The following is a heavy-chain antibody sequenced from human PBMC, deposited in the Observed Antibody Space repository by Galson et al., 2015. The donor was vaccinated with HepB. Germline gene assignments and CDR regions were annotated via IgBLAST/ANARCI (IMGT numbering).Heavy chain of an antibody. V-gene: IGHV3-33*01. CDR3: AREPAYYYYYMDV. Sequence: SLRLSCAASGFTFSSYGMHWVRQAPGKGLEWVAVIWYDGSNKYYADSVKGRFTISRDNSKNTLYLQMNSQRAEDTAVYYCAREPAYYYYYMDVWGRGTTVTVSS. J-gene: IGHJ6*03. CDR1: GFTFSSYG. CDR2: IWYDGSNK.